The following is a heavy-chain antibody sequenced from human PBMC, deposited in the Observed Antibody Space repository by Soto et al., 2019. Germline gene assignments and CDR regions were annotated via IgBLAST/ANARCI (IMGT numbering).Heavy chain of an antibody. CDR1: GFSLSTSEVG. CDR3: THKGGRGAGMDV. Sequence: QITLKESGPPLVKPTQTLTLTCSFSGFSLSTSEVGVAWIRQPPGKALEWLALIYWDDDKRYTPSLRNILTITKDISKNQVVLTMTNMDPVDTATYYCTHKGGRGAGMDVWGQGTTVTVSS. V-gene: IGHV2-5*02. D-gene: IGHD2-15*01. J-gene: IGHJ6*02. CDR2: IYWDDDK.